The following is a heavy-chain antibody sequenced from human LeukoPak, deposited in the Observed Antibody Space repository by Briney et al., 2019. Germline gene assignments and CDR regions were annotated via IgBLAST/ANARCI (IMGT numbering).Heavy chain of an antibody. Sequence: SVKVSCKASAGTFSSYAISWVRQAHGQGLEWMGAILPIFGTTNYAQKFQGRVTITVDESTSAGYMELSSLRSEDTAVYYCARSRENYTLTGYPAADYWGQGTLVTVSS. CDR2: ILPIFGTT. V-gene: IGHV1-69*01. CDR3: ARSRENYTLTGYPAADY. J-gene: IGHJ4*02. CDR1: AGTFSSYA. D-gene: IGHD3-9*01.